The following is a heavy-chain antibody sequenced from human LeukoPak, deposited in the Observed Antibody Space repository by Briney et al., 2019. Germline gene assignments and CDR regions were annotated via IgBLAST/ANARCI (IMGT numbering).Heavy chain of an antibody. CDR1: GGTFSSYA. D-gene: IGHD3-10*01. CDR2: MNPNSGNT. CDR3: ARVPSPPLGSGSYYDFDY. J-gene: IGHJ4*02. Sequence: SSVKVSCKASGGTFSSYAISWVRQAPGQGLEWMGWMNPNSGNTGYAQKFQGRVTMTRNTSISTAYMELSSLRSEDTAVYYCARVPSPPLGSGSYYDFDYWGQGTLVTVSS. V-gene: IGHV1-8*02.